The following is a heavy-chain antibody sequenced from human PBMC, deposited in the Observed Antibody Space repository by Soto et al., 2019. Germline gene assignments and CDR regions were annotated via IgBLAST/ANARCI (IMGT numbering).Heavy chain of an antibody. CDR2: ISAYNGNT. J-gene: IGHJ5*02. Sequence: ASVKVSCKASGYTFTSYGISWVRQAPGQGLEWMGWISAYNGNTNYAQKLQGRVTMTTDTSTSTAYMELRSLRSDDTAVYYCARLSGYPSSPYTPGWWFDRWGQGTLVTVSS. D-gene: IGHD3-22*01. CDR1: GYTFTSYG. CDR3: ARLSGYPSSPYTPGWWFDR. V-gene: IGHV1-18*04.